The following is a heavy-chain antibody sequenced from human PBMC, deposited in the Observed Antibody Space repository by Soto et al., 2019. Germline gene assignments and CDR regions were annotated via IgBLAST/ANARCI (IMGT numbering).Heavy chain of an antibody. Sequence: EVQLVESGGGLVKPGGSLRLSCAASGFTFSSYSMNWVRQAPGKGLEWVSSISSSSSYIYYADSVKGRFTISRDNAKNSLYLQMNSLRAEDTAVYYCARSKVAAGTSLPNYYYYGMDVWGQGTTVTVSS. D-gene: IGHD6-13*01. CDR2: ISSSSSYI. CDR3: ARSKVAAGTSLPNYYYYGMDV. CDR1: GFTFSSYS. J-gene: IGHJ6*02. V-gene: IGHV3-21*01.